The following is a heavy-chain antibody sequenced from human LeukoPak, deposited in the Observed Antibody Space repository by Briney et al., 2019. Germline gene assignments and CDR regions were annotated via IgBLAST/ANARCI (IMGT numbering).Heavy chain of an antibody. CDR2: ISWDGGST. V-gene: IGHV3-43D*03. Sequence: PGGSLRLSCAVSGFTFDDYAMHWVRQAPGKGLEWVSLISWDGGSTYYADSVKGRFTISRDNSKNSLYLQMNSLRAEDTALYYCAKDMSSYDSSGYVDYWGQGTLVTVSS. CDR3: AKDMSSYDSSGYVDY. D-gene: IGHD3-22*01. CDR1: GFTFDDYA. J-gene: IGHJ4*02.